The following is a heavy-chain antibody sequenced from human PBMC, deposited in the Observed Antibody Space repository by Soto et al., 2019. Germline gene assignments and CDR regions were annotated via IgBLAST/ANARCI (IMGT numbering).Heavy chain of an antibody. CDR3: ARHGRGYDYVWGSYRYTGENY. Sequence: QLQLQESGPGLVKPSETLSLTCTVSGGSISSSSYYWGWIRQPPGKGLEWIGSIYYSGSTYYNPSLKSRVTISVDTSKNQFSLKVGSVTAADTAVYFCARHGRGYDYVWGSYRYTGENYWGQGTLVTVSS. CDR2: IYYSGST. D-gene: IGHD3-16*02. V-gene: IGHV4-39*01. J-gene: IGHJ4*02. CDR1: GGSISSSSYY.